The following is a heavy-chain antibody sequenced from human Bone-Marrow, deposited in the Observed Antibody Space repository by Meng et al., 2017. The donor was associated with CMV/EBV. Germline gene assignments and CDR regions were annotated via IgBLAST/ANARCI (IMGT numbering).Heavy chain of an antibody. CDR1: GFTFSSYE. V-gene: IGHV3-48*03. J-gene: IGHJ4*02. CDR2: ISSSGSTI. Sequence: GGSLRLSCAASGFTFSSYEMNWVRQAPGKGLEWVSYISSSGSTIYYADSVKGRFTISRDNAKNSLYLQMNSLRAEDTAVYYCHSYCGGDCYSYYFDYWGQGTLVTVSS. CDR3: HSYCGGDCYSYYFDY. D-gene: IGHD2-21*01.